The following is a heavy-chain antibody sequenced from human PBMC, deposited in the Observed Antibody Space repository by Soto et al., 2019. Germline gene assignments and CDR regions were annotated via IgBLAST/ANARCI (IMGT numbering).Heavy chain of an antibody. V-gene: IGHV1-69*06. J-gene: IGHJ4*02. D-gene: IGHD5-12*01. CDR1: GGTFSSYA. CDR2: IIPIFGTA. CDR3: ARTRGYSGYDRDSRFDY. Sequence: SVKVSCKASGGTFSSYAISWVRQAPGQGLEWMGGIIPIFGTANYAQKSQGRVTITADKSTSTAYMELSSLRSEDTAVYYCARTRGYSGYDRDSRFDYWGQGTLVTVSS.